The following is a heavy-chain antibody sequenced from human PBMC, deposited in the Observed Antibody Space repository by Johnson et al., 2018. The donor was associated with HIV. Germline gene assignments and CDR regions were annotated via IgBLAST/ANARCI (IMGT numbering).Heavy chain of an antibody. Sequence: EVQLVESGGGLVQPGRSLRLSCAASGFTFDDYAMHWVRQAPGKGPEWVSGIGTAGDTYYPGSVKGRFTISRDNSKNTLYLQMNSLRAEDTAVYYCATAARLFDAFDIWGQGTLVTVSS. CDR1: GFTFDDYA. CDR2: IGTAGDT. V-gene: IGHV3-13*01. D-gene: IGHD6-6*01. CDR3: ATAARLFDAFDI. J-gene: IGHJ3*02.